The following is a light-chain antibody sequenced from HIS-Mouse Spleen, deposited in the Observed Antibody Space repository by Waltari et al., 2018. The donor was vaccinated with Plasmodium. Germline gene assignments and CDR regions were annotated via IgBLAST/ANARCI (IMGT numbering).Light chain of an antibody. CDR1: QGIRHD. CDR2: AAS. CDR3: LQDYNYPYT. Sequence: AIQMPQSPSSLSASVGDSVTLTCRASQGIRHDLGWYQQKPGKAPKLLISAASSLQSGVPSRFSGSGSGTDFTLTISSLQPEDFATYYCLQDYNYPYTFGQGTKLEIK. V-gene: IGKV1-6*01. J-gene: IGKJ2*01.